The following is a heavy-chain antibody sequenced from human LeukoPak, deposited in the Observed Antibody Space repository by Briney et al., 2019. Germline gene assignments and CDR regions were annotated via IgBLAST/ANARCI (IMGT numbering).Heavy chain of an antibody. J-gene: IGHJ4*02. Sequence: GGSLRLSCAASGFTFSSYSMNWVRQAPGKGLGWVSPISSSSSYIYYADSVKGRFTISRDNAKNSLYLQMNSLRAEDTAVYYCARSHQTVLGGYSPLDYWGQGTLVTVSS. D-gene: IGHD5-12*01. V-gene: IGHV3-21*01. CDR3: ARSHQTVLGGYSPLDY. CDR2: ISSSSSYI. CDR1: GFTFSSYS.